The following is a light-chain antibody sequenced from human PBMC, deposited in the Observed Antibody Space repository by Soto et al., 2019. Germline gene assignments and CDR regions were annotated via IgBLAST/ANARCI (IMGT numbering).Light chain of an antibody. CDR2: GAS. J-gene: IGKJ2*01. CDR1: QSISNW. CDR3: QQYNSYSLF. Sequence: DIQMTQSPSTLSASVGDRVTITCRASQSISNWLAWYQQKPGKAPKRLIYGASSLESGVPSRFSGSGSGTEFTLTISSLQPDDFATYYCQQYNSYSLFFGQGTKLEIK. V-gene: IGKV1-5*01.